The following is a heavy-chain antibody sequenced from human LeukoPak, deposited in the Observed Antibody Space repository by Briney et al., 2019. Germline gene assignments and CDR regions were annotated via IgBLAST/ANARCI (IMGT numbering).Heavy chain of an antibody. CDR1: GGSIGSSSYY. D-gene: IGHD1-26*01. CDR3: ASRSNSGSYYSPFDY. J-gene: IGHJ4*02. Sequence: SETLSLTCTVSGGSIGSSSYYWGWIRQPPGKGLEWIGSIYYSGSTYYNPSLKSRVTISVDTSKNQFSLKLSSVTAADTAVYYCASRSNSGSYYSPFDYWGQGTLVTVSS. V-gene: IGHV4-39*01. CDR2: IYYSGST.